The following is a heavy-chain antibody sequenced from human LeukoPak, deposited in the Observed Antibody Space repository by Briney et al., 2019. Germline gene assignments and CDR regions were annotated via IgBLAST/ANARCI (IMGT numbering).Heavy chain of an antibody. D-gene: IGHD5-24*01. V-gene: IGHV1-46*01. CDR3: ARAYGYYFDY. CDR2: INPSGGST. Sequence: GASVKVSCKASGYTFTSYCMHWVRQAPGQGLEWMGIINPSGGSTSYAQKFQGRVTMTRDMSTSTAYMELRSLRSDDTAVYYCARAYGYYFDYWGQGTLVTVSS. CDR1: GYTFTSYC. J-gene: IGHJ4*02.